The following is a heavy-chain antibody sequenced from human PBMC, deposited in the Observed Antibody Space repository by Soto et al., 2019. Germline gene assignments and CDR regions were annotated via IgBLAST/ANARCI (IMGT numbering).Heavy chain of an antibody. J-gene: IGHJ4*02. CDR1: GFTFTRYS. V-gene: IGHV3-21*01. Sequence: GGSLRLSCAASGFTFTRYSMNWVRQAPGKGLEWVSSISSTTNYIYYADSMKGRFTVSRENAKNSVYLEMNSLSAEDTAVYYCARESEDLPSNFDYWGQGTVVTVSS. CDR3: ARESEDLPSNFDY. CDR2: ISSTTNYI.